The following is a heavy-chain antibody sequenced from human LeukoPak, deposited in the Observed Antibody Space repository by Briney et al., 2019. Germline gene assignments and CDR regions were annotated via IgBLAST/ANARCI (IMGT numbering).Heavy chain of an antibody. J-gene: IGHJ6*02. V-gene: IGHV3-30-3*01. CDR2: ISYDGDNE. CDR3: AKDEYYDFWSGYFTLGGYYYYYGMDV. CDR1: GFTFSNFA. Sequence: GGSLRLSCAASGFTFSNFAMHWVRQAPGKGLEWVAVISYDGDNEYYADSVKGRFTISRDNSKNTLYLQMNSLRAEDTAVYYCAKDEYYDFWSGYFTLGGYYYYYGMDVWGQGTTVTVSS. D-gene: IGHD3-3*01.